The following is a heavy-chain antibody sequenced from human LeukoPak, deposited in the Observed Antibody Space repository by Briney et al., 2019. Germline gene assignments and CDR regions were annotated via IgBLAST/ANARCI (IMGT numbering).Heavy chain of an antibody. CDR2: ISSSSSYI. V-gene: IGHV3-21*01. J-gene: IGHJ4*02. D-gene: IGHD6-13*01. Sequence: PGGPLRLSCAASGFTFSSYSMNWVRQAPGKGLEWVSSISSSSSYIYYADSVKGRFTISRDNAKNSLYLQMNSLRAEDTAVYYCARHQSSWLAGMDIWGQGTLVTVSS. CDR1: GFTFSSYS. CDR3: ARHQSSWLAGMDI.